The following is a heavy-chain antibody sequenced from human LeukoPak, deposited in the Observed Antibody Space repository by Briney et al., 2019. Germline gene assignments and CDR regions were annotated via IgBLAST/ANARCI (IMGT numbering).Heavy chain of an antibody. J-gene: IGHJ4*02. Sequence: ASVKVSCKASGYTFTSHGISWVRQAPGQGLEWMGWISSNNGNTKYAQKFQGRVTMTTETSTSTAYMELRSLRSDDTAVYYCARDEGGPVNYWGQGTLVTVSS. D-gene: IGHD3-16*01. CDR3: ARDEGGPVNY. CDR1: GYTFTSHG. V-gene: IGHV1-18*01. CDR2: ISSNNGNT.